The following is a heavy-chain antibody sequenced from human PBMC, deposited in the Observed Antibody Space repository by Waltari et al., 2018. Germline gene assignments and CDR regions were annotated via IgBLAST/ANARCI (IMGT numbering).Heavy chain of an antibody. J-gene: IGHJ6*02. D-gene: IGHD3-9*01. CDR2: VSTYNGNT. V-gene: IGHV1-18*04. CDR1: GYTLTSYG. Sequence: QIQLVQSGAEVKRPGASVKVSCKASGYTLTSYGISWVRQAPGPGLEWMGWVSTYNGNTPYAQNLQGRVTMTTDTSTSTAYMELRSLTSDDTAVYYCAREAYDFLAGSGYYGLDVWGQGTTVTVSS. CDR3: AREAYDFLAGSGYYGLDV.